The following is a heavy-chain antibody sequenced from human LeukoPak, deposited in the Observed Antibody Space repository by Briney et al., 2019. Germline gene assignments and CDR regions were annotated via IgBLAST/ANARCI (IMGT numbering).Heavy chain of an antibody. CDR2: TYYRSKWYN. V-gene: IGHV6-1*01. CDR3: ARGMRIAAAGTFYFDY. J-gene: IGHJ4*02. D-gene: IGHD6-25*01. CDR1: GDSVSSNSAA. Sequence: SQTLSLTCAISGDSVSSNSAAWNWIRQSPSRGLEWVGRTYYRSKWYNDYAVSVKSRITINPGTSKNQFSLQLNSVTPEDTAVYYCARGMRIAAAGTFYFDYWGQGTLVTVSS.